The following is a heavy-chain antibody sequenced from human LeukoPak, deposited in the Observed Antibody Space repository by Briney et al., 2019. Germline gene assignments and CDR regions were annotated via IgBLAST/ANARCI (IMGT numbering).Heavy chain of an antibody. CDR2: IYYSRST. CDR3: ARDYRGSFDP. Sequence: SGTLSLTCTVSGGSISTYYWSWVRQPPGKGLEWIGYIYYSRSTNYNSSLKSRVTISVDTSKNQFSLKLSSVTAADTAVYYCARDYRGSFDPWGEGTVVTVPS. D-gene: IGHD1-26*01. J-gene: IGHJ5*02. V-gene: IGHV4-59*01. CDR1: GGSISTYY.